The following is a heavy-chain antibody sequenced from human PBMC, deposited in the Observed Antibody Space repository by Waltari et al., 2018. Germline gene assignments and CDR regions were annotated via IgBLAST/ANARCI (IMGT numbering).Heavy chain of an antibody. D-gene: IGHD3-22*01. CDR1: GGSISSHY. CDR2: IYYSGST. V-gene: IGHV4-59*11. J-gene: IGHJ4*02. CDR3: AREPNYYDSSGSAYYFDY. Sequence: QLQLQESGSGLVKPSETLSLTCTVSGGSISSHYWSWIRQPPGKGLEWIGYIYYSGSTNYNPSLKSRVTISVDTSKNQFSLKLSSVTAADTAVYYCAREPNYYDSSGSAYYFDYWGQGTLVTVSS.